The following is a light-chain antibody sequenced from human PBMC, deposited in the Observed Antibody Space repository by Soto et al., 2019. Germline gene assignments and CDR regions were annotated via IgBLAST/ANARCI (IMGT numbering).Light chain of an antibody. CDR2: SNS. V-gene: IGLV1-44*01. Sequence: QAVVTQPPSASGTPGQRVTISCSGSSSNIGSNTVRWYQQLPGTAPKLLIYSNSQRPSGVPDRFSGSKSGTSASLAISGLQSEDEADYYCAAWDDSLNGVIFGGGTKLTVL. CDR1: SSNIGSNT. CDR3: AAWDDSLNGVI. J-gene: IGLJ2*01.